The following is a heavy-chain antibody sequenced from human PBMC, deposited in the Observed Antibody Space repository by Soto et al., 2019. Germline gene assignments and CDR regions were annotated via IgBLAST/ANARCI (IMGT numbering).Heavy chain of an antibody. V-gene: IGHV3-30-3*01. CDR3: ARDQIVGVPDYFDD. J-gene: IGHJ4*02. Sequence: AGGSLRLSCAASGFTFSSSTMHWVRQAPGKGLEWVAVISSDGSNKYYPDSVKGRFTISRDNSKNTLYLQMNSLRAEDTAVYYCARDQIVGVPDYFDDWGQGTLVTVSS. CDR1: GFTFSSST. CDR2: ISSDGSNK. D-gene: IGHD1-26*01.